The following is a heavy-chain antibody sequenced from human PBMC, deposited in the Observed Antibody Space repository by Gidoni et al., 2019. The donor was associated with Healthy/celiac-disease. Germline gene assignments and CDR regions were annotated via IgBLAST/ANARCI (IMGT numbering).Heavy chain of an antibody. CDR1: GVKFKDYG. V-gene: IGHV3-30*03. Sequence: QERLSESGGGVVQPGRSLRLSCGVSGVKFKDYGMHWVRQAPGKGLEWGAIISYDGSQTYYADSVRGRFTISRDNSKKTLYLQLDSLRPDDTATYYCARYNWGSNYYLAIWGQGTLVTVTS. J-gene: IGHJ4*02. D-gene: IGHD1-20*01. CDR3: ARYNWGSNYYLAI. CDR2: ISYDGSQT.